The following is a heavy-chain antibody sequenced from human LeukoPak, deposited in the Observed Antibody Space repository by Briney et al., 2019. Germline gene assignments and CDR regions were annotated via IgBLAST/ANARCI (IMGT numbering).Heavy chain of an antibody. CDR3: ARQDQYYDILSGYSGYWYFDL. D-gene: IGHD3-9*01. Sequence: SETLSLTCSVSGGSIRDYYWSWIRQPPGKGLEWNAYIYYTGNTNYNPSLKSRVTISVDTSKNQFSLELSSVTAADTAVYYCARQDQYYDILSGYSGYWYFDLWGRGTLVTVSS. CDR2: IYYTGNT. CDR1: GGSIRDYY. V-gene: IGHV4-59*08. J-gene: IGHJ2*01.